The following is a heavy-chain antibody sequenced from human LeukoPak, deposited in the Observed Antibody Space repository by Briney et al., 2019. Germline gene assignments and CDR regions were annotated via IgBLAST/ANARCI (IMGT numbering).Heavy chain of an antibody. CDR3: MRGSGSYCLDY. J-gene: IGHJ4*02. V-gene: IGHV4-34*01. CDR2: INHSGST. D-gene: IGHD1-26*01. Sequence: SETLSLTCAVYGGSFSGYYWSWIRQPPGKGLEWIGEINHSGSTNYNPSLKSRVTVSVDTSKNQFSLRLSSVTAADTAVYYCMRGSGSYCLDYWGQGTLVTVSS. CDR1: GGSFSGYY.